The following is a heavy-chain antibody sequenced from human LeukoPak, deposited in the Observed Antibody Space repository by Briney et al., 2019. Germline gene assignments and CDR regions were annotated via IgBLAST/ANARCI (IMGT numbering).Heavy chain of an antibody. Sequence: SETLSLTCAVSGGSISSGGYSWSWIRQPPGKGLEWIGYIYYSGSTYYNPSLKSRVTISVDTSKNQFSLKLSSVTAADTAVYYCARWERAESSSLVWEYWGQGTLVTVSS. V-gene: IGHV4-31*11. D-gene: IGHD6-13*01. J-gene: IGHJ4*02. CDR1: GGSISSGGYS. CDR2: IYYSGST. CDR3: ARWERAESSSLVWEY.